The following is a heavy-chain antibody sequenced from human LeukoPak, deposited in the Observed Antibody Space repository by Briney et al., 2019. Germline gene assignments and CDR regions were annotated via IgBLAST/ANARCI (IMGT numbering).Heavy chain of an antibody. J-gene: IGHJ4*02. CDR2: INPNSGGT. V-gene: IGHV1-2*02. Sequence: ASVKVSCKASGYTFTGYYVHWVRQAPGQGLEWMGWINPNSGGTNYAQKFQGRVTMSRDTSISTAYMELSSLRSEDTAVYYCATAQLYLQVEYYFDYWGQGTLVTVSS. CDR1: GYTFTGYY. CDR3: ATAQLYLQVEYYFDY. D-gene: IGHD6-13*01.